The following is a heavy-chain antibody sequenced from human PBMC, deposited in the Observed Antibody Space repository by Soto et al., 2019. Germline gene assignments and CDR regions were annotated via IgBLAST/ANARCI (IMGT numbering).Heavy chain of an antibody. J-gene: IGHJ3*01. CDR2: FYYSGTT. V-gene: IGHV4-31*01. D-gene: IGHD3-9*01. CDR1: GGSISSEGYY. Sequence: QVQLQESGPGLVKPSQTLSLTCTLSGGSISSEGYYWTWIRQHPGKGLEWIGDFYYSGTTSYNPSLKRLLTISVDTSNNQFSLRLSSVTAADTAMYYCARRHDILTGSDSFDVWGRGTMVTVSS. CDR3: ARRHDILTGSDSFDV.